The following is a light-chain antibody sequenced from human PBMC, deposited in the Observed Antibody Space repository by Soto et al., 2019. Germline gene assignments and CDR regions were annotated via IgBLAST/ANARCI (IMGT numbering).Light chain of an antibody. CDR3: RSYTTSPGVV. CDR2: EVS. CDR1: SSDVGGYNY. V-gene: IGLV2-14*01. Sequence: QSALTQPASVSGSPGQSITISCTGTSSDVGGYNYVSWYQQHPGKAPKLMIYEVSNRPSGVSDRFSGSKSGNTASLTISGLQTEDEADYYCRSYTTSPGVVFGGGTKLTVL. J-gene: IGLJ2*01.